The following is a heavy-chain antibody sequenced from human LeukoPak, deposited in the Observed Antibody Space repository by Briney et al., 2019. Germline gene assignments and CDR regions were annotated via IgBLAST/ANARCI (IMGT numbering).Heavy chain of an antibody. Sequence: ASVKVSCKASGYTFTNYAMHWVGQAPGQRLEWMGWINAGNGNTKYSQKFQGRVTITRDTSASTAYMELSSLRSEDTAVYYCARGASGSAYFVDYWGQGTLVTVSS. CDR2: INAGNGNT. D-gene: IGHD1-26*01. CDR1: GYTFTNYA. J-gene: IGHJ4*02. CDR3: ARGASGSAYFVDY. V-gene: IGHV1-3*01.